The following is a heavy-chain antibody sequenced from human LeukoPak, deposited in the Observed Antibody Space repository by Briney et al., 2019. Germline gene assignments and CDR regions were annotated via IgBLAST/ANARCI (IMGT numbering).Heavy chain of an antibody. CDR1: GFTFSSYA. CDR2: ISYDGSNK. CDR3: AREQGEDYGDYVAFDY. J-gene: IGHJ4*02. V-gene: IGHV3-30-3*01. D-gene: IGHD4-17*01. Sequence: GGSLRLSCAASGFTFSSYAMHWVRQAPGKGLEWVAVISYDGSNKYYADSVKGRFTISRDNSKNTLYLQMNSLRAEDTAVYYCAREQGEDYGDYVAFDYWGRGTLVTVSS.